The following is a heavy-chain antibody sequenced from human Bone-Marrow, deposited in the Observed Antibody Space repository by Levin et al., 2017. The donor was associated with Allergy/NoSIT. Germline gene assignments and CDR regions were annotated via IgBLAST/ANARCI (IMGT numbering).Heavy chain of an antibody. CDR3: ARVFGDYDQSYFDY. D-gene: IGHD4-17*01. Sequence: ASVKVSCKASGYTFTTHAINWVRQAPGQGLEWMGWIHINTGNPMYAQGFTGRFVFSVDTSVSTAYLQITSLKAEDTAVYYCARVFGDYDQSYFDYWGQGTPVTVSS. CDR1: GYTFTTHA. J-gene: IGHJ4*02. V-gene: IGHV7-4-1*02. CDR2: IHINTGNP.